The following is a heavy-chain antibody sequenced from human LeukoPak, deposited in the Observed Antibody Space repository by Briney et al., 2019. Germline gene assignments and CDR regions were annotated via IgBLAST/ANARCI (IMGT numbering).Heavy chain of an antibody. CDR1: GGSISSYY. V-gene: IGHV4-4*07. J-gene: IGHJ6*03. CDR2: IYTSGST. D-gene: IGHD2-21*02. Sequence: SETLSLTCTVSGGSISSYYWSWIRQPAGKGLEWIGRIYTSGSTNYNPSLKSRVTMSVETSKNQFSLKLSSVTAADTAVYYCAREDYCGGDCKYYYYYYYMDVWGKGTTVTVSS. CDR3: AREDYCGGDCKYYYYYYYMDV.